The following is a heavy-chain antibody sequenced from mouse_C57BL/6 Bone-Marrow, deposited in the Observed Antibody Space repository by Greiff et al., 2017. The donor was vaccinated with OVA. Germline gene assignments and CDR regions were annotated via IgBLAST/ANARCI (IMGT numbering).Heavy chain of an antibody. CDR2: IHPNSGST. J-gene: IGHJ1*03. D-gene: IGHD1-1*01. V-gene: IGHV1-64*01. Sequence: QVQLQQPGAELVKPGASVKLSCKASGYTFTSYWMHWVKQRPGQGLEWIGMIHPNSGSTNYNEKFKSKATLTVDKSSSTAYMQLSSLTSEDSAVYYCERGGYCYGSSYGYFDGWGTGTTVTVSS. CDR1: GYTFTSYW. CDR3: ERGGYCYGSSYGYFDG.